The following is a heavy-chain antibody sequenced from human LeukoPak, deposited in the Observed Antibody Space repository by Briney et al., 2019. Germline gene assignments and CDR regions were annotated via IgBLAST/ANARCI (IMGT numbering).Heavy chain of an antibody. J-gene: IGHJ5*02. Sequence: PSQTLSLTCTVSGGSISSYYWSWIRQPPGKGLEWIGYIYLTGSTNYNPSLKSRVTISVDTSKNQFSLKLSSVTAADTAVYYCASTTYCSSTSCYGQLDGWFDPWGQGTLVTVSS. D-gene: IGHD2-2*01. CDR2: IYLTGST. CDR3: ASTTYCSSTSCYGQLDGWFDP. CDR1: GGSISSYY. V-gene: IGHV4-59*01.